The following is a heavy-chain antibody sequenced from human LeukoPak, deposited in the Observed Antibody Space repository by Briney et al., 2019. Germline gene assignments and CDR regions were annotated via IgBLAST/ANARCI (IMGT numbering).Heavy chain of an antibody. V-gene: IGHV4-38-2*01. CDR2: IYHSGST. CDR1: GYSISSGYY. D-gene: IGHD1-26*01. J-gene: IGHJ4*02. CDR3: ARQKWELLWDFDY. Sequence: PSETLSLTCAVSGYSISSGYYWGWIRQPPGKGLEWIGSIYHSGSTYYNPSLKSRVTISVDTSKNQFSLKLSSVTAAGTAVYYCARQKWELLWDFDYWGQGTLVTVSS.